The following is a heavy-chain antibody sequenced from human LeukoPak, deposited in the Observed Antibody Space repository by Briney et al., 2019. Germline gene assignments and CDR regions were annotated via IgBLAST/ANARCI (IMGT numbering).Heavy chain of an antibody. CDR2: IYSGGSS. D-gene: IGHD3-10*01. V-gene: IGHV3-66*04. J-gene: IGHJ4*02. CDR3: ARHRSEAAYDF. Sequence: PGGSLRLSCAASGFTFSRSRMSWVRQAPGKGLEWVSVIYSGGSSYYADSVKGRFTISRDNSKNTLYLQMNSLRAEDTAVYYCARHRSEAAYDFWGQGTLVTVSS. CDR1: GFTFSRSR.